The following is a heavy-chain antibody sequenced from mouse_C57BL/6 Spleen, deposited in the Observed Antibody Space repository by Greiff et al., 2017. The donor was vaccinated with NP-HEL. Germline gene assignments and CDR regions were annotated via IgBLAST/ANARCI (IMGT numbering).Heavy chain of an antibody. Sequence: QVQLQQSGAELARPGASVKLSCKASGYTFTSYGISWVKQRTGQGLEWIGEIYPRSGNTYYNEKCKGKATLTADKSSSTAYMELRSLTSEDSAVYFCARSGGTGAMDYWGQGTSVTVSS. D-gene: IGHD3-2*02. CDR2: IYPRSGNT. CDR3: ARSGGTGAMDY. V-gene: IGHV1-81*01. CDR1: GYTFTSYG. J-gene: IGHJ4*01.